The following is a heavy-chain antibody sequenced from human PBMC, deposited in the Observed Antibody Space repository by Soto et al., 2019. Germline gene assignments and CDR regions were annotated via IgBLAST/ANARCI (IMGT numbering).Heavy chain of an antibody. CDR2: TSYTGNT. J-gene: IGHJ4*02. V-gene: IGHV4-59*01. Sequence: PSETLSLTCIVSGGSITSYHWSWIRQFPGKGLEWIAYTSYTGNTNYNPSLQSRVTISMDTSKNHFSLKLSSVTPADTAVYYCARARFCTSTSCYHYFDFWGQGTLVTVSS. CDR1: GGSITSYH. D-gene: IGHD2-2*01. CDR3: ARARFCTSTSCYHYFDF.